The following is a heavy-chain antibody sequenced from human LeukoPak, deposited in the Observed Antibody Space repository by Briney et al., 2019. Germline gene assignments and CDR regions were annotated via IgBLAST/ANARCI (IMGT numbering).Heavy chain of an antibody. Sequence: SETLSLTCTVSGGSISSYYWSWIRQAPGKGLEWIGYIYYSGSTNYNPSLKSRVTISVDTSKNQFSLKLSSVTAADTAVYYCARGSEYYYDSSNFDYWGQGTLVTASS. J-gene: IGHJ4*02. D-gene: IGHD3-22*01. CDR3: ARGSEYYYDSSNFDY. V-gene: IGHV4-59*01. CDR2: IYYSGST. CDR1: GGSISSYY.